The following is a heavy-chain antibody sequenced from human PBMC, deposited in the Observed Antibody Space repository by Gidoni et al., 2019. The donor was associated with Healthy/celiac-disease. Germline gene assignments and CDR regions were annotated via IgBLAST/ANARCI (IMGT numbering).Heavy chain of an antibody. CDR1: GFTVSNLW. V-gene: IGHV3-15*01. J-gene: IGHJ4*02. Sequence: DVQLLESVGGLVQPGGSLRLSCAASGFTVSNLWMSWVRQAPGKGLEWVGRIKSKTDGGTTDYAAPVKGRFTISREETKTRPYRQRNSMKTEDTAGYYSTAVGRWDWSGGSCAKHNDYGGKGTRVTVSS. CDR3: TAVGRWDWSGGSCAKHNDY. D-gene: IGHD2-15*01. CDR2: IKSKTDGGTT.